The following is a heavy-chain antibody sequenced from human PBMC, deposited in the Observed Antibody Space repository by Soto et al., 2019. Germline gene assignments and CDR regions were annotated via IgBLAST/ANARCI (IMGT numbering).Heavy chain of an antibody. CDR3: AKDRSAIRSIPSLRRGSWFEP. J-gene: IGHJ5*02. D-gene: IGHD2-2*01. Sequence: QVQLVESGGGVVQPGRSLRLSCAASGFTFSIYGMHWVRQAPGKGLEWVAAISYDGSNKYYADSVKGRFTISRDNSKKTRYLQISSLRAEDPAVYYCAKDRSAIRSIPSLRRGSWFEPWGQGTLVTVSS. CDR1: GFTFSIYG. CDR2: ISYDGSNK. V-gene: IGHV3-30*18.